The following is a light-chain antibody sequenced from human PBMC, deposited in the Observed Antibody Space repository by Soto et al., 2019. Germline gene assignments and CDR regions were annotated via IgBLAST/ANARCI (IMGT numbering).Light chain of an antibody. Sequence: QSVLTQPPSVSGAPGQRVTIFCTGSSSNIGAGYDVHWYQQLPGTAPKLLISGNTNRPSGVPDRFSGSMSGTSASLAITGLQAEDEADYYCQSYDSSLSGWVFGGGTKVTVL. CDR1: SSNIGAGYD. J-gene: IGLJ3*02. V-gene: IGLV1-40*01. CDR3: QSYDSSLSGWV. CDR2: GNT.